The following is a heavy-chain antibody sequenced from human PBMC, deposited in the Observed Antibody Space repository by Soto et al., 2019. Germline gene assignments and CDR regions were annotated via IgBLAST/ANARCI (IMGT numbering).Heavy chain of an antibody. CDR2: ISYDGSNK. Sequence: QVQLVESGGGVVQPGRSLRLSCAASGFTFSSYAMHWVRQAPGKGLEWVAVISYDGSNKYYADSVKGRFTISRDNSKNTLYLQMNSLRAEDTAVYYCASTVDIWDQGTMVTVSS. CDR3: ASTVDI. CDR1: GFTFSSYA. V-gene: IGHV3-30-3*01. J-gene: IGHJ3*02.